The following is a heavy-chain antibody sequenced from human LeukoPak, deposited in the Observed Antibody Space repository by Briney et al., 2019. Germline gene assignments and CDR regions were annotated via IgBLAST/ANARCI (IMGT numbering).Heavy chain of an antibody. V-gene: IGHV4-59*08. CDR3: ARASNGDYADGDEIFDY. CDR2: IYYSGST. D-gene: IGHD4-17*01. Sequence: PSETLSLTCTVSGGSISSYYWSWIRRPPGKGLEWIGYIYYSGSTYYNPSLKSRVTISVDTSKNQFSLKLSSVTAADTAVYYCARASNGDYADGDEIFDYWGQGTLVTVSS. J-gene: IGHJ4*02. CDR1: GGSISSYY.